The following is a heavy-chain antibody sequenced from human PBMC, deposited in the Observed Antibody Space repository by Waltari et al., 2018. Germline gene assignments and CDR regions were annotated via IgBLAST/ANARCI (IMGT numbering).Heavy chain of an antibody. Sequence: QLHPLPSGVVGMQPGAVVKIYCKTFEYTFTSSYVHWVRQAPGQGLEWMGIINPSGGSTIYAQKFQGRVTMTRDTSTSTVYMELSSLRSEDTAVYYCASDTGALWMDVWGQGTTVTVSS. CDR2: INPSGGST. V-gene: IGHV1-46*01. CDR1: EYTFTSSY. CDR3: ASDTGALWMDV. J-gene: IGHJ6*02. D-gene: IGHD2-21*01.